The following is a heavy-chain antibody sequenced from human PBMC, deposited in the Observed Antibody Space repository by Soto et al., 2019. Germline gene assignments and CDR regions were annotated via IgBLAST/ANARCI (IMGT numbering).Heavy chain of an antibody. Sequence: ECLGRACSVYGGSVNGYYWNWIRQPPGKGLEWIGEINHTGGTHYNPSLKSRVTMSVDTSKNQFSLRLSSVTAADTAVYYCARVGPWVPYYYDSSPYTFENWFDPWGQGTPVTVYS. CDR2: INHTGGT. V-gene: IGHV4-34*10. CDR3: ARVGPWVPYYYDSSPYTFENWFDP. D-gene: IGHD3-22*01. J-gene: IGHJ5*02. CDR1: GGSVNGYY.